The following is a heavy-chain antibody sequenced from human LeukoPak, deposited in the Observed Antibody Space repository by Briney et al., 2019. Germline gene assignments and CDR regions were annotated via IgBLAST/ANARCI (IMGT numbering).Heavy chain of an antibody. J-gene: IGHJ4*02. CDR1: GFTFSDYY. CDR3: ARDATVGATDY. D-gene: IGHD1-26*01. CDR2: ISSSGSTI. Sequence: GGSLRLSCAASGFTFSDYYMSWIRQAPGKGLEGVSYISSSGSTIYHADSVKGRFTISRDNAKNSLYLQMNSLRAEDTAVYYCARDATVGATDYWGQGTLVTVSS. V-gene: IGHV3-11*04.